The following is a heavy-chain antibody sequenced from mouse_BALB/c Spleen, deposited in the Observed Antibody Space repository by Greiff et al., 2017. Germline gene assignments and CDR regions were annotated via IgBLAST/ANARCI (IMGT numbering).Heavy chain of an antibody. D-gene: IGHD2-1*01. CDR3: ARCRGNYVRGCAMDY. CDR2: ISSGSSTI. CDR1: GFTFSSFG. V-gene: IGHV5-17*02. Sequence: EVNLVESGGGLVQPGGSRKLSCAASGFTFSSFGMHWVRQAPEKGLEWVAYISSGSSTIYYADTVKGRFTISRDNPKNTLFLQMTSLRSEDTAMYYCARCRGNYVRGCAMDYWGQGTSVTVSS. J-gene: IGHJ4*01.